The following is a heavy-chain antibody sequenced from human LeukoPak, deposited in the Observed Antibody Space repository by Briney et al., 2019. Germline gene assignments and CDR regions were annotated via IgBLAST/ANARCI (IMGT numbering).Heavy chain of an antibody. CDR3: ARAGGWFGELFPNWFDP. D-gene: IGHD3-10*01. V-gene: IGHV4-4*07. CDR2: IYTSGST. J-gene: IGHJ5*02. CDR1: GGSISSYY. Sequence: SETLSLTCTVSGGSISSYYWSWIRQPAGKGLEWIGRIYTSGSTNYNPSLKSRVTMSVDTSKNQFSLKLSSVTAADTAVYYCARAGGWFGELFPNWFDPWGQGTLVTVSS.